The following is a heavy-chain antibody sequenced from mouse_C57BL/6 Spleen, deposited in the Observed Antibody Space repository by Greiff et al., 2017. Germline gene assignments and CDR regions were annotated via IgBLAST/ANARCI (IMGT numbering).Heavy chain of an antibody. CDR3: TRGDYYGSSSYAMDY. CDR2: IDPETGGT. CDR1: GYTFTDYE. V-gene: IGHV1-15*01. D-gene: IGHD1-1*01. Sequence: QVQLQQSGAELVRPGASVTLSCKALGYTFTDYEMHWVKQTPVHGLEWIGAIDPETGGTAYNQKFKGKAILTADKSSSTAYMELRSLTSEDSAVYYCTRGDYYGSSSYAMDYWGQGTSVTVSS. J-gene: IGHJ4*01.